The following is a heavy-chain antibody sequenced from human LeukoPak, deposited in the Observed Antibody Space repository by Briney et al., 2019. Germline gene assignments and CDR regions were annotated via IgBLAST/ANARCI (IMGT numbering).Heavy chain of an antibody. J-gene: IGHJ4*02. CDR1: GGSISSYY. Sequence: SETLSLTCTVSGGSISSYYWSWIRQPPGKGLEWIGYIYYSGSTNYNPSFKSRVTISVDTSKNQFSLKLSSVTAADTAVYYCARDSSGYGAFHYWGQGTLVTVSS. CDR3: ARDSSGYGAFHY. CDR2: IYYSGST. D-gene: IGHD5-12*01. V-gene: IGHV4-59*12.